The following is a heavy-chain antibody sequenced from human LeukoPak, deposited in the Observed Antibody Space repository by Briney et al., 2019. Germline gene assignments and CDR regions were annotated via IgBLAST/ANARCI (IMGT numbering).Heavy chain of an antibody. D-gene: IGHD6-19*01. V-gene: IGHV3-48*03. J-gene: IGHJ6*04. CDR1: GFTFSSYE. Sequence: GGSLRLSCAASGFTFSSYEMNWVRQAPGKGLEWVSYISSSGSTIYYADSVKGRFTISRDNAKNSLYLQMNSLRAEDTAVYYCAKFPTSGVAGTLYYYGMDVWGKGTTVTVSS. CDR3: AKFPTSGVAGTLYYYGMDV. CDR2: ISSSGSTI.